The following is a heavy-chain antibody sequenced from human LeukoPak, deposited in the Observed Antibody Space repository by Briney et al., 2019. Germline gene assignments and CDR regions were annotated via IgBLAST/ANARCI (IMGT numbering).Heavy chain of an antibody. Sequence: SETLSLTCTVSGDSISSYYWSWIRQPPGKGLEWIGYIYYSGSTNYNPSLKSRVTISIDTSKKQFSLRLSSVTAADTAVYYCARASCSGGTCPRGWYFDYWGQGTLVTVSS. CDR1: GDSISSYY. V-gene: IGHV4-59*01. CDR2: IYYSGST. CDR3: ARASCSGGTCPRGWYFDY. J-gene: IGHJ4*02. D-gene: IGHD2-15*01.